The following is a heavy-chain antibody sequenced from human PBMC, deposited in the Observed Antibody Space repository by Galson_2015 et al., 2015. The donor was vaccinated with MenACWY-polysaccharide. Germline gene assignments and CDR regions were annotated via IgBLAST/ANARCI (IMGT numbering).Heavy chain of an antibody. CDR2: IYHSGST. CDR1: NNSIISGNY. D-gene: IGHD1-7*01. V-gene: IGHV4-38-2*02. J-gene: IGHJ6*03. CDR3: AGAAGTTNYYYYYMNV. Sequence: ETLSLTCTVSNNSIISGNYWGWIRQSPGKGLEWIGNIYHSGSTYYNPSLASRVTMSIDTSNNQFSLRLTSVTAADTAVYFCAGAAGTTNYYYYYMNVWGKGTTVTVSS.